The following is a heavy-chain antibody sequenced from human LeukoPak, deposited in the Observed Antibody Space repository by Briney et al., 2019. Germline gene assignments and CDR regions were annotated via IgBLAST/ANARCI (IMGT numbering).Heavy chain of an antibody. J-gene: IGHJ4*02. D-gene: IGHD1-26*01. V-gene: IGHV3-30*18. CDR2: ISYDGGNK. Sequence: PGGSLRLSCAASGFTFSSYGMHWVRQAPGKGLEWVAVISYDGGNKYYADSVKGRFTISRDNSKNTLYLQMNSLRAEDTAVYYCAKVGAPPLFDYWGQGTLVTVSS. CDR1: GFTFSSYG. CDR3: AKVGAPPLFDY.